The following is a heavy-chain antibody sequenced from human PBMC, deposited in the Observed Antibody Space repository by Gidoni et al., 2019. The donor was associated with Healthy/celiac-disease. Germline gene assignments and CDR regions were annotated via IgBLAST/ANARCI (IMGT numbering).Heavy chain of an antibody. Sequence: EVQLVQSVADVKQTGESLKISCKCSGYSFTSYWIGCVRQMPGKGLEWMGIIYPGDSDTRYSPSFQGQVTISADKSISTAYLQWSSLKASDTAMYYCARGGYYDSSGFDYWGQGTLVTVSS. CDR1: GYSFTSYW. CDR3: ARGGYYDSSGFDY. D-gene: IGHD3-22*01. CDR2: IYPGDSDT. J-gene: IGHJ4*02. V-gene: IGHV5-51*01.